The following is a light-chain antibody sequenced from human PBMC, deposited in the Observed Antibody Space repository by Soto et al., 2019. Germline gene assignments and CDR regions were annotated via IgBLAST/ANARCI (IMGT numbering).Light chain of an antibody. J-gene: IGKJ4*01. CDR3: QQLNSFPT. Sequence: IQLTQSPSSLSASVGDRVTITCRASQGISSYLAWYQQKPGKAPKLLIYAASTLQSGVPSRFSGSGSGTDFTLTISSLKNEDFETSYCQQLNSFPTFGGETKVDIK. CDR2: AAS. CDR1: QGISSY. V-gene: IGKV1-9*01.